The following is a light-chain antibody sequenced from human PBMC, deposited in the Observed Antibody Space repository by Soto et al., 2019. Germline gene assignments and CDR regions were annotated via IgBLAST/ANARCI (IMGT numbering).Light chain of an antibody. V-gene: IGKV1-6*01. CDR1: QGIRSD. J-gene: IGKJ2*01. CDR2: GAS. CDR3: LQDYNYPYT. Sequence: AIQMTQSPSSLSASVGDRVTITCRASQGIRSDLGWYQQKPGKAPKFLIYGASSLQSGVPSRFSGSGSGTDFNLTISSLQPEDFATYYCLQDYNYPYTFGQGTKLEVK.